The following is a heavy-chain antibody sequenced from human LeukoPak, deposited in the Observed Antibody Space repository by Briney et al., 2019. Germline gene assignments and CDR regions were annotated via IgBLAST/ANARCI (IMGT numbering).Heavy chain of an antibody. J-gene: IGHJ4*02. CDR3: AREFIGSWYWDS. CDR1: GFTFSSYA. V-gene: IGHV3-21*01. CDR2: ISSGGSYI. D-gene: IGHD6-13*01. Sequence: GGSLRLSCAACGFTFSSYAMNWVRQAPGKGLEWVSSISSGGSYIYYADSVKGRFTISRDNTKNSLYLQMNSLRAEDTAVYLCAREFIGSWYWDSWGQGTLVTVSS.